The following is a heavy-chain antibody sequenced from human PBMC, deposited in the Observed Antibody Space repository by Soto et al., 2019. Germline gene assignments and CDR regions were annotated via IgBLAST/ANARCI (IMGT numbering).Heavy chain of an antibody. CDR3: AMVDVYVTPSPQDV. CDR2: INAYNGNT. J-gene: IGHJ6*02. D-gene: IGHD3-16*01. CDR1: GYSFTRYG. V-gene: IGHV1-18*01. Sequence: QVQLVQSGAEVKNPGASVKVSCKASGYSFTRYGIGWARQAPGQGLEWMGWINAYNGNTNYAQNLQGRLTLTTDTSTTTAYMGLRSLSSNDTAIYYSAMVDVYVTPSPQDVWGHGTTVTVSS.